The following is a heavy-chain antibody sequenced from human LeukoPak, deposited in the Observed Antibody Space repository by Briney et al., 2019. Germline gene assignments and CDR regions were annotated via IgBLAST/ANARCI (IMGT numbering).Heavy chain of an antibody. CDR3: ARYYYDSSGDWDFDY. Sequence: SETLSLTCTVSGGSISSYYWSWIRQPPGKGLEWIGYIYYSGSTNYNPSLKSRVTISVDTSKNQFSLKLSFVTAADTAVYYCARYYYDSSGDWDFDYWGQGTLVTVSS. CDR2: IYYSGST. V-gene: IGHV4-59*01. D-gene: IGHD3-22*01. J-gene: IGHJ4*02. CDR1: GGSISSYY.